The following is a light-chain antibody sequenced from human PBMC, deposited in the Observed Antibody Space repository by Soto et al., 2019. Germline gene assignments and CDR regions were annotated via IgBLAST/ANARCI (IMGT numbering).Light chain of an antibody. CDR3: QQRSNWPPMYT. CDR1: QSVSSY. CDR2: DAS. V-gene: IGKV3-11*01. Sequence: EIVLTQSPSTLSLSPGERATISCRASQSVSSYLDWYQQKPGQAPRLLIYDASNRATGIPARFSGSGCGTDFTLTISSLEPEDFAVYYCQQRSNWPPMYTFGQGTKLEIK. J-gene: IGKJ2*01.